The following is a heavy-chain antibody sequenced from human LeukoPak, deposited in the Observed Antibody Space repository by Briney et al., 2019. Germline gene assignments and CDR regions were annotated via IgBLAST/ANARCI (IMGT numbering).Heavy chain of an antibody. CDR2: IDPRDSHT. Sequence: GGSLRISCKGSGYSFTSYWISWVRQMPGKGLEWMGRIDPRDSHTNYSPSFQGHVTISGDKSISTAYLQWSSLKASDTAMYYCARQYHYDSSGYPYAFEIWGPGTLVTVSS. D-gene: IGHD3-22*01. CDR3: ARQYHYDSSGYPYAFEI. J-gene: IGHJ3*02. CDR1: GYSFTSYW. V-gene: IGHV5-10-1*01.